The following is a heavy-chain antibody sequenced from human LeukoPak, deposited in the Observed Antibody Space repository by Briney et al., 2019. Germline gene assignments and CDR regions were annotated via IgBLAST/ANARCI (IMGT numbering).Heavy chain of an antibody. V-gene: IGHV4-30-4*01. D-gene: IGHD2-2*02. CDR2: IYYSGTT. CDR3: ASWLVVPAAIDY. J-gene: IGHJ4*02. Sequence: SETLSLTCTVSGGSISSGDYYWSWIRQPPGKGLGWIGYIYYSGTTFYNPSLKSRVIISLDTSKNQFSLRLSSVTAADTAVYYCASWLVVPAAIDYWGQGTLVTVSS. CDR1: GGSISSGDYY.